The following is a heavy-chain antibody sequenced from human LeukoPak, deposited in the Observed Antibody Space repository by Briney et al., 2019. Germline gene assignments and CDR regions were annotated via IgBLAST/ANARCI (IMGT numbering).Heavy chain of an antibody. J-gene: IGHJ6*02. CDR1: GYSFTSYW. CDR3: ARHHCSSTSCYRGYYYYGMDV. V-gene: IGHV5-51*01. CDR2: IYPGDSDT. Sequence: GESLKISCKGSGYSFTSYWIGWVRQMPGKGPEWMGIIYPGDSDTRYSPSFQGQVTISADKSISTAYLQWSSLKASDTAMYYCARHHCSSTSCYRGYYYYGMDVWGQGTTVTVSS. D-gene: IGHD2-2*02.